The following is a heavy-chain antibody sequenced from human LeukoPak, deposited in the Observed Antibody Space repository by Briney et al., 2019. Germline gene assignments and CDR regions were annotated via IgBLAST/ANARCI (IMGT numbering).Heavy chain of an antibody. Sequence: SVKVSCKASGGTFSSYAISWVRQAPGQGLEWMGRTIPILGIANYAQKFQGRVTITADKSTSTAYMELSSLRSEDTAVYYCARDLLGYSYGSVGAFDIWGQGTMVTVSS. V-gene: IGHV1-69*04. CDR2: TIPILGIA. D-gene: IGHD5-18*01. CDR1: GGTFSSYA. J-gene: IGHJ3*02. CDR3: ARDLLGYSYGSVGAFDI.